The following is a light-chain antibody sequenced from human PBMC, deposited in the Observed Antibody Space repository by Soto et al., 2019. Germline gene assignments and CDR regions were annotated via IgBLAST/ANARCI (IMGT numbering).Light chain of an antibody. Sequence: QSVLTQPASVSGSPGQSITISCTGTSSDVGGYNYVSWYQQHPGKAPKLMIYDVSNRPSGVSDRFSGSKSSNTASLIISGLQAEDEADYYCSSYTGSSTRVVFGGGTKLTVL. CDR3: SSYTGSSTRVV. V-gene: IGLV2-14*03. J-gene: IGLJ2*01. CDR1: SSDVGGYNY. CDR2: DVS.